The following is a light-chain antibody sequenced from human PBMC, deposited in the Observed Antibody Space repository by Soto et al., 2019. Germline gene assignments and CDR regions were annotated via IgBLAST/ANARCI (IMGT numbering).Light chain of an antibody. CDR3: QQYESLPLT. CDR1: QDINKN. CDR2: DAS. J-gene: IGKJ5*01. Sequence: DIQMTQSPSSLSASVGDRVTITCQASQDINKNLIWYQQKPGKAPKLLIYDASDLETGVPSRFSGSGSGTGFTFTISSLKPEDFATYYCQQYESLPLTFGQRTRLEIK. V-gene: IGKV1-33*01.